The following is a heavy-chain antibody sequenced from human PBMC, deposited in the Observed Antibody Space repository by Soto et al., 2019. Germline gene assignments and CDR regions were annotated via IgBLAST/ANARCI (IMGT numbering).Heavy chain of an antibody. D-gene: IGHD3-9*01. CDR1: GFTFSDYY. V-gene: IGHV3-11*01. Sequence: PGGSLRLSCAASGFTFSDYYMSWIRQAPGKGLEWVSYISSSGSTIYYADSVKGRFTISRDNAKNSLYLQMNSLRAEDTAVYYCAREAHYERLTGRTRLGAFDSWGQGTMVTV. CDR2: ISSSGSTI. CDR3: AREAHYERLTGRTRLGAFDS. J-gene: IGHJ3*02.